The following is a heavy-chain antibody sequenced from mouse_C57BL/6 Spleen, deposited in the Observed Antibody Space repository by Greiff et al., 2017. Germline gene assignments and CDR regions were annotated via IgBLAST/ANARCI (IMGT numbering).Heavy chain of an antibody. CDR2: FNYDGSST. Sequence: EVQLVESEGGLVQPGSSMKLSCTASGYTFSDCYMAWFRRVPAKGLELVANFNYDGSSTYYLDSLKSRFIISRDNAKNLLYLQMRSVKTEDTATYYCAREAVSGYGSSYDDFDYWGQGTTLTVSS. CDR3: AREAVSGYGSSYDDFDY. CDR1: GYTFSDCY. J-gene: IGHJ2*01. D-gene: IGHD1-1*01. V-gene: IGHV5-16*01.